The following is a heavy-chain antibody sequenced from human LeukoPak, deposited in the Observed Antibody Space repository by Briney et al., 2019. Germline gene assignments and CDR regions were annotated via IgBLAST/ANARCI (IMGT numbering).Heavy chain of an antibody. V-gene: IGHV3-21*01. CDR1: GFTFSSYS. CDR2: ISSSSSYI. CDR3: AKDSVPFFAYDSSGYSGPIDY. J-gene: IGHJ4*02. Sequence: GGSLRLSCAASGFTFSSYSMNWVRQAPGKGLEWVSSISSSSSYIYYADSVKGRFTISRDNAKNSLYLQMNSLRAEDTAVYYCAKDSVPFFAYDSSGYSGPIDYWGQGTLVTVSS. D-gene: IGHD3-22*01.